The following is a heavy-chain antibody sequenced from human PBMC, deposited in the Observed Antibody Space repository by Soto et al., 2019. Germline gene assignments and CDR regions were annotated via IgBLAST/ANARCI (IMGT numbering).Heavy chain of an antibody. Sequence: PSETLSLTCTVSGGSISNYYWSWIRQPPGKGLEWIGYIYYSGSTNYNPSLKSRVTISVGTSKNQFSLKLTSVIAADTAVYYCASSGFVARFGYWGQGTQVTVSS. D-gene: IGHD6-6*01. CDR2: IYYSGST. V-gene: IGHV4-59*01. CDR1: GGSISNYY. CDR3: ASSGFVARFGY. J-gene: IGHJ4*02.